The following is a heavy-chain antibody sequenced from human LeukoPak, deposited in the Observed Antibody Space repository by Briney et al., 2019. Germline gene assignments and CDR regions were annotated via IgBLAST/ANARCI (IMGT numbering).Heavy chain of an antibody. V-gene: IGHV4-34*01. CDR2: INHSGST. Sequence: SETLSLTCAVHGGSFSGYYWSWIRQPPGKGLEWIGEINHSGSTNYNPSLKSRVTISVDTSKNQFSLKLSSVTAADTAVYYCARERCSSTSCYLPLGAFDIWGQGTMVTVSS. D-gene: IGHD2-2*01. CDR1: GGSFSGYY. J-gene: IGHJ3*02. CDR3: ARERCSSTSCYLPLGAFDI.